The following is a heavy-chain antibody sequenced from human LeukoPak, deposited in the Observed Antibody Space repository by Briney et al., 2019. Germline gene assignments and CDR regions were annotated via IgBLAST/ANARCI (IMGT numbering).Heavy chain of an antibody. Sequence: ASVKVSCKASGYTFTSYDINWVRQATGQGLEWMGWMNPNSGNTLYAQKFHGRVTMTRNTSISTAYMELNSLRSEDTAVYYCARGRDSSGWFHLDYWGQGTLVTVSS. CDR2: MNPNSGNT. CDR3: ARGRDSSGWFHLDY. V-gene: IGHV1-8*01. J-gene: IGHJ4*02. D-gene: IGHD6-19*01. CDR1: GYTFTSYD.